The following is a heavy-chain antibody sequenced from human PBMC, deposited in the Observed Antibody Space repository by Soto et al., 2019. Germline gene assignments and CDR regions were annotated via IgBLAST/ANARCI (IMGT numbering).Heavy chain of an antibody. Sequence: ASVKVSCKASGYTFTSYAMHWVHQAPGQRLEWMGWINAGNGNTKYSQKFQGRVTITRDSSASTAYMELSSLRSEDTAVYYCARDRTIESHFDYWGQRTLVTVSS. V-gene: IGHV1-3*01. CDR3: ARDRTIESHFDY. D-gene: IGHD2-15*01. J-gene: IGHJ4*02. CDR1: GYTFTSYA. CDR2: INAGNGNT.